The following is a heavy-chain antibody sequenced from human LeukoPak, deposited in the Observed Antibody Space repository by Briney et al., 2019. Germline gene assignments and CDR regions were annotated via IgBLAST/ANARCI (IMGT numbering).Heavy chain of an antibody. Sequence: GESLKISCKGSGYSFTSYWIGWVRQMPGKGLEWMGIICPGDSDTRYSPSFQGQVTISADKSISTAYLQWSSLKASDTAMYYCARGGYSSSWYRPGAFDIWGQGTMVTLSS. CDR1: GYSFTSYW. V-gene: IGHV5-51*01. CDR2: ICPGDSDT. J-gene: IGHJ3*02. D-gene: IGHD6-13*01. CDR3: ARGGYSSSWYRPGAFDI.